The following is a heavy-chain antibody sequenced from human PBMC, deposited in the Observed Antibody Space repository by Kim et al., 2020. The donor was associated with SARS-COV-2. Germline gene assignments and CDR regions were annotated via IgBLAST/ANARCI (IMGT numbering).Heavy chain of an antibody. CDR2: INHSGST. CDR1: GGSFSGYY. J-gene: IGHJ4*01. CDR3: ARGPYYVWGSYRPPFYY. D-gene: IGHD3-16*02. V-gene: IGHV4-34*01. Sequence: SGTLSLTCAVYGGSFSGYYWSWIRQPPGKGLEWIGEINHSGSTNYNPSLKSRVTISVDTSKNQFSLKLSSVTAADTAVYYCARGPYYVWGSYRPPFYYWG.